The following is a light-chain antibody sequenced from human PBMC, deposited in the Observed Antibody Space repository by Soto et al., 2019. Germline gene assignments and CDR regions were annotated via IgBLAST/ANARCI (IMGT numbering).Light chain of an antibody. CDR1: QSISSW. V-gene: IGKV1-5*01. CDR2: DAS. Sequence: IQMTQPPSTLSASVGDRVTITCRASQSISSWLAWYQQKPGEAPKLLIYDASSLESGVPSRFSGSGSGTEFTLTISSLQPDDFATYYCQQYNSYTKTFGQGTKVDIK. J-gene: IGKJ1*01. CDR3: QQYNSYTKT.